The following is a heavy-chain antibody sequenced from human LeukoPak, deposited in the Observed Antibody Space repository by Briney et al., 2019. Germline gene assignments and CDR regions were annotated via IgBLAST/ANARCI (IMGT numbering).Heavy chain of an antibody. V-gene: IGHV3-53*01. CDR1: GFTVSSNY. D-gene: IGHD6-19*01. Sequence: PGGSLRLSCAASGFTVSSNYTSWVRQAPGKGLEWVSCIYSGGGTFYADSVKGRFTFSRDNSKNTLYLQMNNLRAEDTAVYYCARVTLSGGPVAAYFDYWGQGTLVTVSS. CDR3: ARVTLSGGPVAAYFDY. CDR2: IYSGGGT. J-gene: IGHJ4*02.